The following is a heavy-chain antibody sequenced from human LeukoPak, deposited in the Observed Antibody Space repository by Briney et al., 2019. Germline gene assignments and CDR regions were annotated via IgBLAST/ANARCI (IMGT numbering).Heavy chain of an antibody. CDR1: GFTFSSYS. CDR2: ISSSSSYI. D-gene: IGHD3-9*01. Sequence: GGSLRLSCAASGFTFSSYSMNWVRQAPGKGLEGVSSISSSSSYIYYADSVKGRFTISRDNSKKSLYLQMNSLRAEDTAVYYRARADSCVLRYFDSCMDVWGQGTTVTVSS. CDR3: ARADSCVLRYFDSCMDV. J-gene: IGHJ6*02. V-gene: IGHV3-21*01.